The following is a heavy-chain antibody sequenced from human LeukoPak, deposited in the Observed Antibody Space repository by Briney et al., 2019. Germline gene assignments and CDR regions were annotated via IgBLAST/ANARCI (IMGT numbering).Heavy chain of an antibody. CDR3: TTEAQQLVTNYYYYYMDV. V-gene: IGHV3-15*01. J-gene: IGHJ6*03. CDR1: GFTFSNAW. D-gene: IGHD6-13*01. Sequence: PGGSLRLSCAASGFTFSNAWMSWVRQAPGKGLEWVGRIKSKTDGGTTDYAAPVKGRFTISRDDSKNTLYLQMNSLKTEDTAVYYCTTEAQQLVTNYYYYYMDVWGKGTTVTVSS. CDR2: IKSKTDGGTT.